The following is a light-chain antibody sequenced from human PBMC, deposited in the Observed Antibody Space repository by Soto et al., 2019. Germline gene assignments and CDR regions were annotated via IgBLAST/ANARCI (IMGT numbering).Light chain of an antibody. CDR3: QQYNKWPLT. J-gene: IGKJ4*01. Sequence: EIVMTQSPATLSVSPGERATLTCWASQSVDTDLAWYQQRPGQAPRLLLYDASTRATDIPASFSGTGSGTEFTLTISSLQSEDFAIYYCQQYNKWPLTFGGGTKVDIK. CDR1: QSVDTD. CDR2: DAS. V-gene: IGKV3-15*01.